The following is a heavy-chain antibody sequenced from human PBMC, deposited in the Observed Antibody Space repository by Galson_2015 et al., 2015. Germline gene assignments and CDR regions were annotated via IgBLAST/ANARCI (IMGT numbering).Heavy chain of an antibody. CDR1: GFTFSNAW. Sequence: SLRLSCAASGFTFSNAWMSWVRQAPGKGLEWVGRIKSKTDGGTTDYAAPVKGRFTISRDDSKNTLYLQMNSLKTEDTAVYYCTTDRGGYSAFDIWGQGTMVTVSS. D-gene: IGHD1-26*01. CDR2: IKSKTDGGTT. V-gene: IGHV3-15*01. J-gene: IGHJ3*02. CDR3: TTDRGGYSAFDI.